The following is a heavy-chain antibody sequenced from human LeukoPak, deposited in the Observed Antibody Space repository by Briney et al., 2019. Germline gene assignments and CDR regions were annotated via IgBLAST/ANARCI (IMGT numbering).Heavy chain of an antibody. Sequence: PSETLSLTCTVSGGSISSSSYYWGWIRQPPGKGLEWIGSIYYSGSTYYNPSLKSRVTISVDTSKNQFSLKLSSVTAADTAVYYCARERREYYYYDSSGFRYFDYWGQGTLVTVSS. CDR1: GGSISSSSYY. D-gene: IGHD3-22*01. J-gene: IGHJ4*02. V-gene: IGHV4-39*07. CDR3: ARERREYYYYDSSGFRYFDY. CDR2: IYYSGST.